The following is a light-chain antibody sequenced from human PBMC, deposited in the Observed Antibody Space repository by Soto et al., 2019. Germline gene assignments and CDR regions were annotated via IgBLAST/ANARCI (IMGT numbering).Light chain of an antibody. J-gene: IGLJ2*01. CDR1: SSDVGSYNL. CDR2: EGS. V-gene: IGLV2-23*03. CDR3: SSYAGGRTFGVI. Sequence: QSVLTQPASVSGSPGQSITISCTGTSSDVGSYNLVSWYQQHPGKAPKLMIYEGSKRPSGVPNRFSAAKSVNTASLTISGLQAEDEADYYCSSYAGGRTFGVIFGGGTQLTVL.